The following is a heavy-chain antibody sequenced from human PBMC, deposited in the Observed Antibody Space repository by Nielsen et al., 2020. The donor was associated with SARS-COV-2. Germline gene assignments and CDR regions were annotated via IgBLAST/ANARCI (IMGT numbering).Heavy chain of an antibody. V-gene: IGHV4-59*12. D-gene: IGHD1-26*01. Sequence: SETLSLTCTVSGDSISTYYWSWMRQPPGKGLEWIGYIFHSGSTKYNPSLKSRVTISVDTSKNQFSLKLSSVTAADTAVYYCARGRGSQDYWGQGTLVTVSS. CDR1: GDSISTYY. CDR2: IFHSGST. CDR3: ARGRGSQDY. J-gene: IGHJ4*02.